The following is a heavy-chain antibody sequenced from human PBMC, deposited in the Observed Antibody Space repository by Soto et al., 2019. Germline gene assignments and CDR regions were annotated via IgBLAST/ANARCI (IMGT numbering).Heavy chain of an antibody. V-gene: IGHV3-30*18. J-gene: IGHJ3*02. CDR2: IAYDGSNK. D-gene: IGHD3-10*01. CDR1: GFTFSSYG. CDR3: ANASVKWSGDRKAAFDI. Sequence: QVQLVESGGGVVQPGRSLRLSCAASGFTFSSYGMHWVRQAPGKGLAWVAVIAYDGSNKYYADSVKGRFSISRDNSKNTMYLQMNSLRVEDTAVYYYANASVKWSGDRKAAFDIRGQGKMVTVTS.